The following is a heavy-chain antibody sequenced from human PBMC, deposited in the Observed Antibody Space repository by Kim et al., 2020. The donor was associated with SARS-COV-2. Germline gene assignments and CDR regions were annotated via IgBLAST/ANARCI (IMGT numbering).Heavy chain of an antibody. CDR3: ARYLTENYYFGMDV. J-gene: IGHJ6*02. V-gene: IGHV3-7*01. CDR1: GFTFSSYW. D-gene: IGHD7-27*01. Sequence: GGSLRLSCAASGFTFSSYWMSWVRQPPGQGLEWVANIKQDGREKYSVDSVKGRFTIFRDNAKNSLFLQMNSLRVEDTAVYYCARYLTENYYFGMDVWGQGTTVTVSS. CDR2: IKQDGREK.